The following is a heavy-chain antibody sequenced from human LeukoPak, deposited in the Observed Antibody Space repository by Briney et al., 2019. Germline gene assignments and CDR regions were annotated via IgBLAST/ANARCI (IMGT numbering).Heavy chain of an antibody. J-gene: IGHJ5*02. CDR1: GFTFSSYA. CDR3: AKGTSYYYGSGSLYNWFDP. V-gene: IGHV3-30-3*01. D-gene: IGHD3-10*01. CDR2: ISYDGSNK. Sequence: GGSLRLSCAASGFTFSSYAMHWVRQAPGKGLEWVAVISYDGSNKYYADSVKGRFTISRDNSKNTLYLQMNSLRAEDTAVYYCAKGTSYYYGSGSLYNWFDPWGQGTLVTVSS.